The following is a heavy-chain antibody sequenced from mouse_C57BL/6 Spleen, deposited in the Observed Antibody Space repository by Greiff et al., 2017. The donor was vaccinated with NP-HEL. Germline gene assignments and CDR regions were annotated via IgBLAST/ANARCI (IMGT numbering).Heavy chain of an antibody. Sequence: VQLQQSGAELVKPGASVKLSCTASGFNIKDYYMHWVKQRTEQGLEWIGRIDPEDGETKYAPNFQGKATITADTSSNTAYLQLSSLTSEDTAVYYCARYWDSSDYFDYWGQGTTLTVSS. CDR3: ARYWDSSDYFDY. V-gene: IGHV14-2*01. D-gene: IGHD3-2*02. CDR1: GFNIKDYY. CDR2: IDPEDGET. J-gene: IGHJ2*01.